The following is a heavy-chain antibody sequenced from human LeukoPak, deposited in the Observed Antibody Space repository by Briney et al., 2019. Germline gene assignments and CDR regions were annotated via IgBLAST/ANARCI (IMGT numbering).Heavy chain of an antibody. CDR3: ARGPRRIAVAGTVYYFDY. CDR1: GGSISSSSYY. D-gene: IGHD6-19*01. Sequence: SETLSLTCTVSGGSISSSSYYWGWIRQPPGKGLEWIGSIYYSGSTYYNPSLKSRVTISVDTSKNQFSLKLSSVTAADTAVYYCARGPRRIAVAGTVYYFDYWGQGTLVTVSS. V-gene: IGHV4-39*07. CDR2: IYYSGST. J-gene: IGHJ4*02.